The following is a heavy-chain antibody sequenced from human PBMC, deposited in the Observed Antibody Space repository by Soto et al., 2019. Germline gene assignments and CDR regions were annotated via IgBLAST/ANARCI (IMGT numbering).Heavy chain of an antibody. J-gene: IGHJ4*02. CDR2: ISSSSSYI. Sequence: VGSLRLSCAASGFTFSSYSMNWVRQAPGKGLEWVSSISSSSSYIYYADSVKGRFTISRDNAKNSLYLQMNSLRAEDTAVYYCARDYYDSSAPPIAFDYWGQGTLVTVSS. V-gene: IGHV3-21*01. D-gene: IGHD3-22*01. CDR1: GFTFSSYS. CDR3: ARDYYDSSAPPIAFDY.